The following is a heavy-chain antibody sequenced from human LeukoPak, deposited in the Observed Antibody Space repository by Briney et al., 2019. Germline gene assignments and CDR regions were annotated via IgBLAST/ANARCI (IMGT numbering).Heavy chain of an antibody. V-gene: IGHV3-33*06. CDR3: AKPVGDTAMGDAFDI. CDR1: GFTFSSYG. J-gene: IGHJ3*02. D-gene: IGHD5-18*01. CDR2: IWYDGSNK. Sequence: SGGSLRLSCAASGFTFSSYGMHWVRQAPGKGLEWVAVIWYDGSNKYYADSVKGRFTISRDNSKNTLYLQMNSLRAEDTAVHYCAKPVGDTAMGDAFDIWGQGTMVTVSS.